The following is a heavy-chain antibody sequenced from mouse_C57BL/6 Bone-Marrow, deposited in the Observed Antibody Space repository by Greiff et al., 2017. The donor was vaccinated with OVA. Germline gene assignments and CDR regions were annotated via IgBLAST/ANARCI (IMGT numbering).Heavy chain of an antibody. J-gene: IGHJ3*01. CDR1: GFNIKDDY. D-gene: IGHD1-1*01. V-gene: IGHV14-4*01. CDR2: IDPENGDT. Sequence: EVKLMESGAELVRPGASVKLSCTASGFNIKDDYMHWVKQRPEQGLEWIGWIDPENGDTEYASKFQGKATITADTSSNTAYLQLSSLTSEDTAVYYCTPLIYYYGRAWFAYWGQGTLVTVSA. CDR3: TPLIYYYGRAWFAY.